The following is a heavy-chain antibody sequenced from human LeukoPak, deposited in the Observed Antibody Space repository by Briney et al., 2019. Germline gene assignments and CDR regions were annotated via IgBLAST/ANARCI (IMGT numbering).Heavy chain of an antibody. CDR3: AREDTVTGYYYGMDV. J-gene: IGHJ6*02. D-gene: IGHD4-17*01. CDR1: GYTFTSYA. CDR2: INAGNGNT. V-gene: IGHV1-3*01. Sequence: ASVKVSCKASGYTFTSYAMHWVRQAPGQRLEWMGWINAGNGNTKYSQKFQGRVTITRDTSASTAYMELSSLGSEDTAVYYCAREDTVTGYYYGMDVWGQGTTVTVSS.